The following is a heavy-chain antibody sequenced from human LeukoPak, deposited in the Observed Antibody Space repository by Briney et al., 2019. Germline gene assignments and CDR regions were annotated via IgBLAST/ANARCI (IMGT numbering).Heavy chain of an antibody. CDR2: INPNSGGT. CDR1: GYTFTGYY. J-gene: IGHJ4*02. D-gene: IGHD6-19*01. CDR3: ARGTRTAGIAVAGVHFDY. V-gene: IGHV1-2*02. Sequence: ASVKVSCTASGYTFTGYYMHWVRQAPGQGLEWMGWINPNSGGTNYAQKFQGRVTMTRDTSISTAYMELSRLRSDDTAVYYCARGTRTAGIAVAGVHFDYWGQGTLVTVSS.